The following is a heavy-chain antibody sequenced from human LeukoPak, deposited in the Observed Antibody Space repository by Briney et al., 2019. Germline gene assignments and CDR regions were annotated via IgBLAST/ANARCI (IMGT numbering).Heavy chain of an antibody. Sequence: SVKVSCKASGGTFSSYAISWVRQAPGQGLEWMGGIIPIFGTANYAQKFQGRVTITADESTSTAYMELRSLRSDDTAVYYCARDVYCSGGSCYPGYWGQGTLVTVSS. V-gene: IGHV1-69*13. J-gene: IGHJ4*02. CDR3: ARDVYCSGGSCYPGY. CDR2: IIPIFGTA. CDR1: GGTFSSYA. D-gene: IGHD2-15*01.